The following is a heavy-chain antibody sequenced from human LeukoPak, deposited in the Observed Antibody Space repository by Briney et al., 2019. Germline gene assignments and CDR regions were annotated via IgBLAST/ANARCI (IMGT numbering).Heavy chain of an antibody. CDR3: ARAAPRGYSSQLDYYYGMDV. V-gene: IGHV4-34*01. Sequence: SETLSLTCAVYGGSFSGYYWSWIRQPPGKGLEWIGEINRSGSTNYNPSLKSRVTISVDTSKNQFSLKLSSVTAADTAVYYCARAAPRGYSSQLDYYYGMDVWGQGTTVTVSS. D-gene: IGHD5-18*01. CDR1: GGSFSGYY. CDR2: INRSGST. J-gene: IGHJ6*02.